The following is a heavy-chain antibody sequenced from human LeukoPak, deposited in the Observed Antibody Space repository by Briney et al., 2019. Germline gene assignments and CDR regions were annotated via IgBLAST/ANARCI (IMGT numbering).Heavy chain of an antibody. V-gene: IGHV4-31*03. D-gene: IGHD6-6*01. CDR2: MYFSGIT. CDR3: ARDGYGSSSYFDY. CDR1: GVSISSGGYY. Sequence: SQTPSLTCTVSGVSISSGGYYWSWIRQHPGKGLEWIGYMYFSGITSYNPSLKSRVTISVDTSKNQFSLKLSSVTAADTAVYYCARDGYGSSSYFDYWGQGTLVTVSS. J-gene: IGHJ4*02.